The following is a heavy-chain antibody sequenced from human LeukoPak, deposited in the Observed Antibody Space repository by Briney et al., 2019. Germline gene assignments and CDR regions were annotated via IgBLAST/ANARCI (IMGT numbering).Heavy chain of an antibody. Sequence: SETLSLTCTVSGGSITSYYWSWIRQPPGKGLEWIGHIYYSGSTNYNPSLKSRVTISIDTSKNQFSLRLSSVTAADTAVYYCARRAAGNSYWWGQGTLGTGPS. CDR1: GGSITSYY. D-gene: IGHD5-18*01. V-gene: IGHV4-59*01. CDR3: ARRAAGNSYW. CDR2: IYYSGST. J-gene: IGHJ4*02.